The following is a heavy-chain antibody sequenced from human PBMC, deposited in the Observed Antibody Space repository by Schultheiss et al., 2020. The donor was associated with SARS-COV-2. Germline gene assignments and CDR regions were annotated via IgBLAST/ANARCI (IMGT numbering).Heavy chain of an antibody. CDR3: AREVATVAFDI. J-gene: IGHJ3*02. V-gene: IGHV4-34*01. CDR2: INHSGST. Sequence: SETLSLTCAVYGGSFSGYYWSWIRQPPGKGLEWIGEINHSGSTNYNPSLKSRVTISVDTSKNQFSLKLSSVTAADTAVYYCAREVATVAFDIWGQGTTVTVS. D-gene: IGHD5-12*01. CDR1: GGSFSGYY.